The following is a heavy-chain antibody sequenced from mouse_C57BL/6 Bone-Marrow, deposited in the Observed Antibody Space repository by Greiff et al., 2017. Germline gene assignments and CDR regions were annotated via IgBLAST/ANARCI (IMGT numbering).Heavy chain of an antibody. Sequence: QVQLQQPGAELVKPGASVKMSCKASGYTFTSYWITWVKQRPGQGLEWIGDIYPGSGSTNYNEKFKSKATLTVDTSSSTAYMQLSSLTSEDSAVYYCASHYYGSSYDYFDYWGQGTTLTVSS. CDR2: IYPGSGST. D-gene: IGHD1-1*01. CDR1: GYTFTSYW. CDR3: ASHYYGSSYDYFDY. J-gene: IGHJ2*01. V-gene: IGHV1-55*01.